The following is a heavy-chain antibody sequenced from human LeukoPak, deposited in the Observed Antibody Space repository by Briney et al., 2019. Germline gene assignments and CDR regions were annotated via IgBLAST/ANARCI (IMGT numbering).Heavy chain of an antibody. CDR1: GGSISSYY. CDR2: IYYSGSN. D-gene: IGHD6-19*01. J-gene: IGHJ4*02. CDR3: ARANSSGWPPYFDY. V-gene: IGHV4-59*01. Sequence: NPSESLSLTCTVSGGSISSYYWSWIRQPPGKGLEWIGYIYYSGSNNYNPSLKSRVSISVDTSKNQFSLKLSSVTAADTAVYYCARANSSGWPPYFDYWGQGTLVTVSS.